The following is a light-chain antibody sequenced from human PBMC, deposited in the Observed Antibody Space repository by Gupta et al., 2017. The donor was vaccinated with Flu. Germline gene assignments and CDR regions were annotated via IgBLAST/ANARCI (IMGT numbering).Light chain of an antibody. CDR3: SSYAGSNSL. J-gene: IGLJ3*02. Sequence: SVTISCTGTSSDGVGYNYVSWYQHHPGKAHKLLIDDVTKRPAGGPDRFSGSKSGNTAALTVSGRQAEDEADYYCSSYAGSNSLFGGGTKLTVL. CDR1: SSDGVGYNY. V-gene: IGLV2-8*01. CDR2: DVT.